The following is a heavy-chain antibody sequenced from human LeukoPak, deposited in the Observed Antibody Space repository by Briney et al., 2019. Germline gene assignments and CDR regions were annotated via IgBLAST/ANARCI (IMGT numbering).Heavy chain of an antibody. Sequence: SETLSVTCTVSGGSISSYYWSWIRQPPGKGLEWIGYIYYSGSTNYNPSLKSRVTISVDTSKNQFSLKLSSVTAADTAVYYCARDLGYCSSTSCYGRFDPWGQGTLVTVSS. D-gene: IGHD2-2*01. V-gene: IGHV4-59*12. J-gene: IGHJ5*02. CDR2: IYYSGST. CDR3: ARDLGYCSSTSCYGRFDP. CDR1: GGSISSYY.